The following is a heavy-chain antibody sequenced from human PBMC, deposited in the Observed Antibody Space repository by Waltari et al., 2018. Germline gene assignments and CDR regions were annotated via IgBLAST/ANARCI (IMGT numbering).Heavy chain of an antibody. V-gene: IGHV5-10-1*01. D-gene: IGHD3-22*01. Sequence: EVQLVQSGAEVKKPGESLRISCKGSGYSFSTSWITWVRQIPGKGLGWMGNVDPTDSHTNYSPSFQGHVTISADKSINTAYLQWSSLKASDTAIYYCAKREGYYYDRSGYYYEFWGQGTLVTVSS. CDR3: AKREGYYYDRSGYYYEF. CDR2: VDPTDSHT. J-gene: IGHJ4*02. CDR1: GYSFSTSW.